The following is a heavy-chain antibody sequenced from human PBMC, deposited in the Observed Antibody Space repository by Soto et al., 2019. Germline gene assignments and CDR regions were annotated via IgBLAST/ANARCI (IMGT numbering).Heavy chain of an antibody. V-gene: IGHV3-33*01. CDR1: GFTFSSYG. J-gene: IGHJ4*02. Sequence: GGSLRLSCAASGFTFSSYGMHWVRQAPGKGLEWVAVIWYDGSNKYYADSVKGRFTISRDNSKNTLYLQMNSLRAEDTAVYYCARDTAYYYDSSGYSVSFDYWGQGTLVTVSS. CDR3: ARDTAYYYDSSGYSVSFDY. D-gene: IGHD3-22*01. CDR2: IWYDGSNK.